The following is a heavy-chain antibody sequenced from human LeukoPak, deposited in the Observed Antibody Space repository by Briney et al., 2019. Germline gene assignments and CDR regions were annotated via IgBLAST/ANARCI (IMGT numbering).Heavy chain of an antibody. CDR3: AEDFWNFRDS. CDR1: GFTFSSYS. V-gene: IGHV3-21*01. Sequence: PGGSLRLSCAASGFTFSSYSMNWVRQAPGKGLEWVSSISSSSSYIYYADSVKGRFTISRDNSENTLFLQMNSLRSDDTAVYYCAEDFWNFRDSWGQGTLVTVSS. J-gene: IGHJ5*01. CDR2: ISSSSSYI. D-gene: IGHD3-3*01.